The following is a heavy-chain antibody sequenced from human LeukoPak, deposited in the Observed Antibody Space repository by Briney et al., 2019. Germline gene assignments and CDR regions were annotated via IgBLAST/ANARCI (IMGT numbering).Heavy chain of an antibody. V-gene: IGHV4-59*12. Sequence: SETLSLTCTVSGGSISSYYWSWIRQPPGKGLEWIGYIYYSGSTNYNPSLKSRVTISVDTSKNQFSLKLSSVTAADTAVYYCASFKDGYNYRVFDPWGQGTLVTVSS. CDR3: ASFKDGYNYRVFDP. CDR1: GGSISSYY. CDR2: IYYSGST. D-gene: IGHD5-24*01. J-gene: IGHJ5*02.